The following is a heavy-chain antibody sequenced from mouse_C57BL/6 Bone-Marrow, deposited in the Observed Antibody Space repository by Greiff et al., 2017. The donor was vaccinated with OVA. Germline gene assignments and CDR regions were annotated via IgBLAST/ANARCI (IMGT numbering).Heavy chain of an antibody. CDR1: GFTFSSYA. J-gene: IGHJ3*01. Sequence: EVQLQQSGGGLVKPGGSLKLSCAASGFTFSSYAMSWVRQTPEKRLEWVATISDGGSYTYYPDNVKGRFTISRDNAKNNLYLQMSHLKSEDTAMYYCARDKIYYGNYPFAYWGQGTLVTVSA. CDR2: ISDGGSYT. D-gene: IGHD2-1*01. V-gene: IGHV5-4*01. CDR3: ARDKIYYGNYPFAY.